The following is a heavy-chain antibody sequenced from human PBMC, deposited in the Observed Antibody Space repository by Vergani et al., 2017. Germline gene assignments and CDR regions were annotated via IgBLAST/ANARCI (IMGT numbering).Heavy chain of an antibody. CDR1: GFTFSSYA. CDR2: ISSSGSTI. D-gene: IGHD2-15*01. Sequence: EVQLVESGGGLVQPGRSLRLSCAASGFTFSSYAMHWVRQAPGKGLEWVSYISSSGSTIYYADSVKGRFTISRDNAKNSLYLQMNSLRAEDTAVYYCARDESLLYCSGGSCYPSGYYYYGMDVWGQGTTVTVSS. V-gene: IGHV3-48*03. CDR3: ARDESLLYCSGGSCYPSGYYYYGMDV. J-gene: IGHJ6*02.